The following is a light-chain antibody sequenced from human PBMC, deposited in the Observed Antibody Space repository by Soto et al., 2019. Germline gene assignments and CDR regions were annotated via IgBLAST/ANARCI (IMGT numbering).Light chain of an antibody. J-gene: IGKJ1*01. Sequence: EIVLTQSPGTLSLSPGERATLSCRASHSVSSSSLAWYQQKPGQAPRPLMYDTSSRATGIPDRFSGSGSGTDFTLTISRLEPEDFAVYYCQQYDSSTGTFGQGTKVEIK. CDR3: QQYDSSTGT. CDR1: HSVSSSS. CDR2: DTS. V-gene: IGKV3-20*01.